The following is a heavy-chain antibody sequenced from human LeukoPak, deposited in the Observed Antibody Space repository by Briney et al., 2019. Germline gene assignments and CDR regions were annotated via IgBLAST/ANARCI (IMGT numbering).Heavy chain of an antibody. CDR1: GFTFSSYA. Sequence: GGSLRLSCAASGFTFSSYAMSWVRQAPGKGLEWVSYIRDSGGSTYYADSVKGRFTISRDNSKNTLYLQMNSLRAEDAAVYYCGLLRGSRSRGFIHYWGQGTLVTVFS. V-gene: IGHV3-23*01. D-gene: IGHD3-10*01. CDR2: IRDSGGST. CDR3: GLLRGSRSRGFIHY. J-gene: IGHJ4*02.